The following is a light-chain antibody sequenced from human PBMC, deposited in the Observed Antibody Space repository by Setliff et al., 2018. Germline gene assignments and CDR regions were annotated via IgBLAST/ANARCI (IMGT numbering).Light chain of an antibody. CDR2: DVS. CDR3: SSYTSSSIFYV. V-gene: IGLV2-14*03. CDR1: SSDVGGYNS. J-gene: IGLJ1*01. Sequence: QSALTQPASVSGSPGQSITISCTGTSSDVGGYNSVSCYQQHPGKAPKLMIYDVSNRPSGVSNRFSGSKSGNTASLTISGLQAEDEADYYCSSYTSSSIFYVFGTGTKVTVL.